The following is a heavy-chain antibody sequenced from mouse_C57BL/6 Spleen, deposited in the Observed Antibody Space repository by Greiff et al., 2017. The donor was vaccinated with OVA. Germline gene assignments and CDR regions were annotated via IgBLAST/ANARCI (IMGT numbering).Heavy chain of an antibody. CDR1: GFTFSNYW. D-gene: IGHD2-1*01. Sequence: DVKLVESGGGLVQPGGSMKLSCVASGFTFSNYWMNWVRQSPEKGLEWVAQIRLKSDNYATHYAESVKGRFTISRDDSKSSVYLQMNNLRAEDTGIYYCTESYGNYAWFAYWGQGTLVTVSA. CDR3: TESYGNYAWFAY. J-gene: IGHJ3*01. CDR2: IRLKSDNYAT. V-gene: IGHV6-3*01.